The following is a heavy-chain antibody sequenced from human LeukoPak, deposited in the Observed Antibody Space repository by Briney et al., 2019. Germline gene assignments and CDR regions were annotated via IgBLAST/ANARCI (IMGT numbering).Heavy chain of an antibody. CDR1: RDSVSSNSAA. J-gene: IGHJ6*02. V-gene: IGHV6-1*01. D-gene: IGHD3-16*01. CDR2: TYYRSRWYD. CDR3: ARDPLGGYHGMDV. Sequence: SQTLSLTCAISRDSVSSNSAAWNWIRQSPSRGLEWLGRTYYRSRWYDDYAVSVKSRITITQDTSKKQFSLQLTSVTPEDTAVYYCARDPLGGYHGMDVWGQGTTVIVSS.